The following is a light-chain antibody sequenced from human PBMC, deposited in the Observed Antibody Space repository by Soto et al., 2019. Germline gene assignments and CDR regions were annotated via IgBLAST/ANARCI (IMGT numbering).Light chain of an antibody. J-gene: IGLJ1*01. CDR1: SADIGGFYY. CDR2: EVN. CDR3: SSYSASGTI. Sequence: QSALTQPASVSGSPGQSITISCTVTSADIGGFYYVSWYQQFPGKAPKLIIYEVNNRPSGVSDRFSGSKSGHTASLTISGLQAEDESDYYCSSYSASGTIFGTGTKV. V-gene: IGLV2-14*01.